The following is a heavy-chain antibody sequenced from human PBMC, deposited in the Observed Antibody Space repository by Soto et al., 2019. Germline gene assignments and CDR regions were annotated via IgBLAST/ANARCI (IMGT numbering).Heavy chain of an antibody. Sequence: QVQLVQSGAEVKKPGSSVKVSCKASGGTFSSYAISWVRQAPGQGLEWMGGIIPIFSTANYAQKFQGRVTIPADESTRTAYMELSSMRSEDTAVYYCARSELSVLMVYAIVHYYYGMDVWGQGTTVTVSS. J-gene: IGHJ6*02. V-gene: IGHV1-69*01. CDR2: IIPIFSTA. CDR1: GGTFSSYA. CDR3: ARSELSVLMVYAIVHYYYGMDV. D-gene: IGHD2-8*01.